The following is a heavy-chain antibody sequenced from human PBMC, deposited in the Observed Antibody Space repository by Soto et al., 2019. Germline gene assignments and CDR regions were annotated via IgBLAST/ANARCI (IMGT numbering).Heavy chain of an antibody. J-gene: IGHJ6*02. CDR1: GFTFSRSA. CDR3: AAALPGPPGYYGLDV. D-gene: IGHD2-21*01. CDR2: IVVGSAST. Sequence: QMQLLQSGPEVKKHGTSVKVSCKASGFTFSRSAIQWVRQARGQRLEWIGWIVVGSASTNYAQKFQGRVALSRDMSTNTAYMELSSLTSEETAVYYCAAALPGPPGYYGLDVWGRGTPVTVSS. V-gene: IGHV1-58*02.